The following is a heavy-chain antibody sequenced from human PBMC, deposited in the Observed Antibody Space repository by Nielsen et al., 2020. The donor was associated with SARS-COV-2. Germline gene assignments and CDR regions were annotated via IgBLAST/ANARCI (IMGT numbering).Heavy chain of an antibody. J-gene: IGHJ4*02. Sequence: SLKISCAASGFTFDDYAMHWVRQAPGKGLEWVSGISWNSGSIGYADSVKGRFTISRDNAKNSLYLQMNSLRAEDTALYYCAKGTYYYDSSGPREGLVDYWGQGTLVTVSS. D-gene: IGHD3-22*01. CDR3: AKGTYYYDSSGPREGLVDY. V-gene: IGHV3-9*01. CDR2: ISWNSGSI. CDR1: GFTFDDYA.